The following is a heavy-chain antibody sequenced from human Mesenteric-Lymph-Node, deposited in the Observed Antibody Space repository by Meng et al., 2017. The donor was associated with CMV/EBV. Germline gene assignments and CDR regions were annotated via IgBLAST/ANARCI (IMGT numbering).Heavy chain of an antibody. V-gene: IGHV3-21*01. J-gene: IGHJ2*01. CDR3: ARDYCSSTSCYGGFDL. D-gene: IGHD2-2*01. CDR2: ISSSSSYI. CDR1: GLTFSSYS. Sequence: GLTFSSYSRTWVRQAPGKGLEWVSSISSSSSYIYYADSVKGRFTISRDNAKNSLYLQMNSLRAEDTAVYYCARDYCSSTSCYGGFDLWGRGTLVTVSS.